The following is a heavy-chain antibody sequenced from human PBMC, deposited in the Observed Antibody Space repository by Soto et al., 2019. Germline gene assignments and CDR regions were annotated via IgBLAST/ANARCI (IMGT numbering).Heavy chain of an antibody. D-gene: IGHD3-22*01. J-gene: IGHJ4*02. V-gene: IGHV4-30-4*01. CDR1: GGSISSGDYY. CDR2: IYYSGST. Sequence: SLTCTVSGGSISSGDYYWSWIRQPPGKGLEWIGYIYYSGSTYYNPSLKSRVTISVDTSKNQFSLKLSSVTAADTAVYYCARVYDSSGYYSPGFDYWGQGTLVTVSS. CDR3: ARVYDSSGYYSPGFDY.